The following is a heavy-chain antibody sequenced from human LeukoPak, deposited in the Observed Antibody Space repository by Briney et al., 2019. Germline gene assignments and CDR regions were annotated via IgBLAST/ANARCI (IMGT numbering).Heavy chain of an antibody. Sequence: SETLSLTCAVYGGSFSGYYWSWIRQPPGKGLEWIGEINHSGSTNYNPSLKSRVTISVDTSKNQFSLKLSSVTAADTAVYYCASGNGYCSGGSCSGAYFDSWGQGTLVTVSS. V-gene: IGHV4-34*01. J-gene: IGHJ4*02. CDR1: GGSFSGYY. D-gene: IGHD2-15*01. CDR2: INHSGST. CDR3: ASGNGYCSGGSCSGAYFDS.